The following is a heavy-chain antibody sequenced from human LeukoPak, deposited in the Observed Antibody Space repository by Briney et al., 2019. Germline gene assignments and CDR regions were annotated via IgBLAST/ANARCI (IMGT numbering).Heavy chain of an antibody. V-gene: IGHV4-59*08. J-gene: IGHJ4*02. CDR2: IYCSGST. CDR3: AGHHPRNTVDF. D-gene: IGHD2/OR15-2a*01. CDR1: GGSISSYY. Sequence: SETLSLTCTVSGGSISSYYWSWIRQPPGKRLEWIGYIYCSGSTNYNPSLKSRVTISLDTSKNQFSLKLSSVTAADTAVYYCAGHHPRNTVDFWGQGTLVTVSS.